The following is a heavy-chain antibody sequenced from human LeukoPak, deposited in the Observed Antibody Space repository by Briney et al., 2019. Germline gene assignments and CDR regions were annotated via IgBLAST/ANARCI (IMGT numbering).Heavy chain of an antibody. D-gene: IGHD3-3*01. CDR3: ATPPPLRFLEWSPSLYYFDY. CDR2: IYYTGST. CDR1: GGSINNYY. Sequence: SEALSLTCTVSGGSINNYYWSWIRQPPRKGLEWIGSIYYTGSTYYNPSLKSRVTISVDRSKNQFSLKLSSVTAADTAVYYCATPPPLRFLEWSPSLYYFDYWGQGTLVTVSS. V-gene: IGHV4-59*12. J-gene: IGHJ4*02.